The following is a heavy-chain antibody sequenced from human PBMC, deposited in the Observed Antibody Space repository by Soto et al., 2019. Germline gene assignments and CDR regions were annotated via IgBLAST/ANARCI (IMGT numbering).Heavy chain of an antibody. CDR1: GFTFSSYA. D-gene: IGHD1-26*01. CDR3: AKDGGTYHRNRFDP. V-gene: IGHV3-23*01. Sequence: EVQLLESGGGLVQPGGSLRLSCAASGFTFSSYAMSWVRQAPGKGLAWVSAISSSGDSTYYADSVKGRFTISRDNSKSTLYLHMSSLRAEDTAVYFCAKDGGTYHRNRFDPWGQGTLVTVSS. CDR2: ISSSGDST. J-gene: IGHJ5*02.